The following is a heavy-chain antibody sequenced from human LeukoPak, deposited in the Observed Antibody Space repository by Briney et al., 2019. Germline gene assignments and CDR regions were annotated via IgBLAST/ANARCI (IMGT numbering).Heavy chain of an antibody. Sequence: SETLSLTCTVSGGSISSGGYYWSWIRQPPGKGLEWIGYIYHSGSTYYNPSLKSRVTISVDRSKNQFSLKLSSVTAADTAVYYCARSTSTIFGVVPLAFDIWGQGTMVTVSS. V-gene: IGHV4-30-2*01. J-gene: IGHJ3*02. CDR2: IYHSGST. CDR1: GGSISSGGYY. CDR3: ARSTSTIFGVVPLAFDI. D-gene: IGHD3-3*01.